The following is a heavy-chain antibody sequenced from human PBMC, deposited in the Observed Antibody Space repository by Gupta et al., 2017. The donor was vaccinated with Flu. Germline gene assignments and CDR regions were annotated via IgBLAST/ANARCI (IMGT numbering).Heavy chain of an antibody. J-gene: IGHJ4*02. Sequence: GYDMSWVRQAPGKGLEWVSFISSSGVPYYTDSVKGRFTISRDNAKNSVYLQMDSLRAEDTAFYYCARGHWDSGGQGTLVTVSS. V-gene: IGHV3-48*03. CDR3: ARGHWDS. CDR1: GYD. CDR2: ISSSGVP.